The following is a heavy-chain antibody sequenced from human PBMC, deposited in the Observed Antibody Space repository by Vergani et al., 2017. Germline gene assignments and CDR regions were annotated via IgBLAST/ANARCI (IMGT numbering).Heavy chain of an antibody. J-gene: IGHJ5*01. CDR1: GFSFSGYW. D-gene: IGHD5-12*01. CDR2: IKNDGSIT. V-gene: IGHV3-74*01. Sequence: DVDLVESGGGFVQPGGSLRLSCEGSGFSFSGYWMHWVRQSPEKGLVWVSRIKNDGSITNYADSVKGRFTISRDNAKNTLYLEMNSLRGDDTAIYYCVRARCSGPCFMSNWFDSWGQGTLVTVSS. CDR3: VRARCSGPCFMSNWFDS.